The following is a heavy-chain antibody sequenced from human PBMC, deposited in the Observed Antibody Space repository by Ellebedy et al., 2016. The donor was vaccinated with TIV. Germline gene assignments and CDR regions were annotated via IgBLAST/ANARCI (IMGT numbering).Heavy chain of an antibody. V-gene: IGHV3-30-3*01. D-gene: IGHD6-19*01. Sequence: PGGSLRLSCEASGFTFSLYAMHWVRQAPGKGLQWVAVMPYDGTNRYYAGSVQGRFTISRDNSNQTLFLDMGSLRPEEPGVYFWARGGWDSSEGDYYHGMDVWGQGTTVTVSS. CDR1: GFTFSLYA. CDR2: MPYDGTNR. J-gene: IGHJ6*02. CDR3: ARGGWDSSEGDYYHGMDV.